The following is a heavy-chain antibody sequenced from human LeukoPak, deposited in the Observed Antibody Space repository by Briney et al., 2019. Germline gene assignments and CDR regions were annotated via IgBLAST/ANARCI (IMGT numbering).Heavy chain of an antibody. Sequence: GGSLRLSCAASGFTFSSYGMHWVRQAPGKGLEWVAFIRYDGSSKYYADSVKGRFTISRDNSKNTLYLQMNSLRAEDTAVYYCAKDRKGGYNTFDYWGQGTLVTVSS. CDR1: GFTFSSYG. V-gene: IGHV3-30*02. CDR3: AKDRKGGYNTFDY. D-gene: IGHD5-24*01. J-gene: IGHJ4*02. CDR2: IRYDGSSK.